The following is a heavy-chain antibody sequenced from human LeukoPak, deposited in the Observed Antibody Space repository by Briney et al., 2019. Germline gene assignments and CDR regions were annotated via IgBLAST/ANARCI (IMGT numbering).Heavy chain of an antibody. V-gene: IGHV3-20*04. CDR1: GFTFDDYG. CDR2: IIWSGGSK. Sequence: GGSLRLSCAASGFTFDDYGMSWVRQAPGKGLEWVSGIIWSGGSKCYADSVKGRFTISRDNAKNSLYLQMNSLRAEDTALYYCARDDYGSGSWNDYWGQGTLVTVSS. D-gene: IGHD3-10*01. J-gene: IGHJ4*02. CDR3: ARDDYGSGSWNDY.